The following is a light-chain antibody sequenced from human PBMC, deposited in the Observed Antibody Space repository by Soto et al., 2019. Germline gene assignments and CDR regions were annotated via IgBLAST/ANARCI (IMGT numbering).Light chain of an antibody. CDR2: DAS. CDR1: QSISSW. J-gene: IGKJ1*01. CDR3: QQYNSYWT. Sequence: DIQMTQSPSTLSASVGDRVTITCRASQSISSWLAWYQQKPGKAPKLLIYDASILESGVPSRFSGSGSGTDFSLTISSLQPDDFATYYCQQYNSYWTFGQGTKVEIK. V-gene: IGKV1-5*01.